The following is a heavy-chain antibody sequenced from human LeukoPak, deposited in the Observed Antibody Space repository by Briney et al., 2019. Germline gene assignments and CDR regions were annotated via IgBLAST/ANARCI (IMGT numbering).Heavy chain of an antibody. CDR2: ITRGGGTT. D-gene: IGHD2-2*01. Sequence: GGSLRLSCAVSGFIFSSYAMSWVRQAPGKGLEWVSTITRGGGTTYYADSVKGRFTISRDNSKNTLYLQMNSLRAEDTAVFYCTRDNPDCRGTSCLLHDYWGQGTLVTVSS. J-gene: IGHJ4*02. V-gene: IGHV3-23*01. CDR1: GFIFSSYA. CDR3: TRDNPDCRGTSCLLHDY.